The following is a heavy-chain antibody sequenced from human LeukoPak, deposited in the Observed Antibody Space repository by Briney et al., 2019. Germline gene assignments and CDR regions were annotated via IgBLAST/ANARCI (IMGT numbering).Heavy chain of an antibody. D-gene: IGHD2-2*01. V-gene: IGHV3-23*01. CDR1: GFTFSSFA. CDR2: ICGNADSA. Sequence: PGGSLRLSCAASGFTFSSFAMSWVRQAPGKGLQWVSSICGNADSAYYADSVRGRFTISRDNSKNTLYLQMNSLRAEDTAVYYCAKNPSYCSSPSCPGDYWGQGTLVTVSS. CDR3: AKNPSYCSSPSCPGDY. J-gene: IGHJ4*02.